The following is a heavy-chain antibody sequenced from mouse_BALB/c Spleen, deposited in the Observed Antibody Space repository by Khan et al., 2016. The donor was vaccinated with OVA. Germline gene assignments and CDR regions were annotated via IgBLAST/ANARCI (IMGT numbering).Heavy chain of an antibody. V-gene: IGHV1-4*01. CDR1: GYTFTSYT. Sequence: QVQLQQSGAELARPGASVKMSCKASGYTFTSYTIHWIKKRPGQGLEWIGYINPSNGYTNYNQKFKDKATLTTDKSSTTAYLQLSSLTSDDSAVYNCVRDWAYHRNDGWFAYWGQVTLVTVSA. CDR2: INPSNGYT. D-gene: IGHD2-14*01. CDR3: VRDWAYHRNDGWFAY. J-gene: IGHJ3*01.